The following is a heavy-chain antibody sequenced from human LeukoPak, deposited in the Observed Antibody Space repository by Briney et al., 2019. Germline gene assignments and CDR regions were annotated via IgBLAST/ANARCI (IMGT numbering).Heavy chain of an antibody. J-gene: IGHJ4*02. Sequence: GASVKVSCKASGYTFTGYYMHWVRQAPGQGLERMGRINPNSGGTNYAQKFQGRVTMTRDTSISTAYMELSRLRSDDTAVYYCASVHGYYDSSGYYHFFDYWGQGTLVTVSS. D-gene: IGHD3-22*01. V-gene: IGHV1-2*06. CDR2: INPNSGGT. CDR3: ASVHGYYDSSGYYHFFDY. CDR1: GYTFTGYY.